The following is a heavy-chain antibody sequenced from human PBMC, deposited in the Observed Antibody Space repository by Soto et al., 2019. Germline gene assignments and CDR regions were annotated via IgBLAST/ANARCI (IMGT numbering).Heavy chain of an antibody. J-gene: IGHJ6*02. D-gene: IGHD6-13*01. CDR3: ARDSSSWADYYYYGMDV. V-gene: IGHV4-59*01. Sequence: QVQLQESGPGLVKPSETLSLTCTVSGGSISSYYWSWIRQPPGKGLEWIGYIYYSGSTNYNPSLKIRVTISVDTSKNQFSLKLSSVTAADTAVYYCARDSSSWADYYYYGMDVWGQGTTVTVSS. CDR2: IYYSGST. CDR1: GGSISSYY.